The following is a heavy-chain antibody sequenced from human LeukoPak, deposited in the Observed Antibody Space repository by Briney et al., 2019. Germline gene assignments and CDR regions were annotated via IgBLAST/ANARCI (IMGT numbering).Heavy chain of an antibody. CDR3: ARQGGDTMVRGVVRDWFDP. CDR2: IYYSGYT. V-gene: IGHV4-39*01. Sequence: KSSETLSLTCFSGGSFSGFYWSWIRQPPGKGLEWIGSIYYSGYTYYSPSLKSRVTISVDTPKNQFSLKLSSVTAADTAVYYCARQGGDTMVRGVVRDWFDPWGQGTLVTVSS. CDR1: GGSFSGFY. D-gene: IGHD3-10*01. J-gene: IGHJ5*02.